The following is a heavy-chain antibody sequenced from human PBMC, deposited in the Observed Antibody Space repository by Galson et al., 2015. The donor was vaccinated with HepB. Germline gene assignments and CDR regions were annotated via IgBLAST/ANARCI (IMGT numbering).Heavy chain of an antibody. Sequence: SLRLSCAASGFIFSSYGMHWVRQAPGKGLEWVAVIWYDGSIKYYADSVKGRFTIPRDNSKNRLYLQMSSLRAEDTAVYYCARNPTPATSSSVAPTEYSHHWGQGTLVTVSS. V-gene: IGHV3-33*01. J-gene: IGHJ1*01. CDR3: ARNPTPATSSSVAPTEYSHH. CDR1: GFIFSSYG. D-gene: IGHD6-13*01. CDR2: IWYDGSIK.